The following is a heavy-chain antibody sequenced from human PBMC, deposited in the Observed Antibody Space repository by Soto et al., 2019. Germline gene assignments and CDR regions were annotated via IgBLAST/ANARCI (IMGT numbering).Heavy chain of an antibody. CDR3: ARRISITGAPFEY. J-gene: IGHJ4*02. CDR2: IYAADSDT. D-gene: IGHD7-27*01. Sequence: KISCKASGYSFPSYWITWVRQMPGKGLEWMGIIYAADSDTRYSPSFQGQVTMSVDRSISTAYLQWSSLQASDTAIYYCARRISITGAPFEYWGQGTLVTVSS. CDR1: GYSFPSYW. V-gene: IGHV5-51*01.